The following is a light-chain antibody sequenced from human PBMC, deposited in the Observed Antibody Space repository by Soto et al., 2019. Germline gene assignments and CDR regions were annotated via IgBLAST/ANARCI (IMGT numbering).Light chain of an antibody. CDR3: SSYTNINTRACV. J-gene: IGLJ1*01. V-gene: IGLV2-14*01. Sequence: QSALTQPASVSGSPGQSITISCTGTSSDVGTYDYVSWYQQHPGKAPKLMIYEVSNRPSGVSDRFSGSKSDNTASLSISGLQAEDEAEYYCSSYTNINTRACVFGTGTKLTVL. CDR1: SSDVGTYDY. CDR2: EVS.